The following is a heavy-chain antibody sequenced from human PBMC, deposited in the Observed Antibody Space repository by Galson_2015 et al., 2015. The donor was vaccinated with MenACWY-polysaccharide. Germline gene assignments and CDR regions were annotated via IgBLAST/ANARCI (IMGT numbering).Heavy chain of an antibody. CDR1: GFTFSNYA. CDR2: IGGSGSNT. D-gene: IGHD2-2*01. V-gene: IGHV3-23*01. J-gene: IGHJ4*02. Sequence: SLRLSCAASGFTFSNYAMSWVRQAPGKGLEWVSTIGGSGSNTHYADSVKGRFTISRDNSKNTLSLQMNSLGAEDTAVYYCARVRYSTGKYQFDYRGQGTLVAVSS. CDR3: ARVRYSTGKYQFDY.